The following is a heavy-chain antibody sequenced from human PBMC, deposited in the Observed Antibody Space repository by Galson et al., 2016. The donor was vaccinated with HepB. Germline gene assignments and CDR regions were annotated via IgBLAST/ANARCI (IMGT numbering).Heavy chain of an antibody. CDR3: AHRASAGTRTPYFDD. CDR1: GISLGSTEAD. J-gene: IGHJ4*02. Sequence: PALVKPTQTLTLTCTISGISLGSTEADVGWIRQPPGKALEWLALIYWDDDKRYSPSLKSRLTITKDTSKNQVVLTMTNLDPVDTATYYCAHRASAGTRTPYFDDWGQGTLVTVSS. CDR2: IYWDDDK. D-gene: IGHD6-13*01. V-gene: IGHV2-5*02.